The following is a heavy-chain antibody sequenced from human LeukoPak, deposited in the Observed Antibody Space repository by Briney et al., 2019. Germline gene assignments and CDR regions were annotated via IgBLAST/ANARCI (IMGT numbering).Heavy chain of an antibody. J-gene: IGHJ4*02. CDR1: GFTFSSYW. Sequence: GVSLRLSCVVSGFTFSSYWMHWVRQAPGKGLVWVSRIKSDGSSTSYAASVKGRFTISRDNAKNTLYLQMNSLRAEDTAVYYCARGESSPVYWGQGTLVTVSS. CDR3: ARGESSPVY. D-gene: IGHD6-13*01. CDR2: IKSDGSST. V-gene: IGHV3-74*01.